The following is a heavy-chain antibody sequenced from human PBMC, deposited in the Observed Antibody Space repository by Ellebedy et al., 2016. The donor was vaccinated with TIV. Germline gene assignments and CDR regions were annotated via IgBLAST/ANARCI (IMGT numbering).Heavy chain of an antibody. D-gene: IGHD2-2*01. CDR2: IKQDGSEK. Sequence: GESLKISCAASGFTFSSYWMSWVRQAPGKGLEWVANIKQDGSEKYYVDSVKGRFTISRDNAKNSLYLQMNSLRAEDTAVYYCARGGLVGYCSSTSCFSSPRNWFDPWGQGTLVTVSS. CDR1: GFTFSSYW. CDR3: ARGGLVGYCSSTSCFSSPRNWFDP. V-gene: IGHV3-7*01. J-gene: IGHJ5*02.